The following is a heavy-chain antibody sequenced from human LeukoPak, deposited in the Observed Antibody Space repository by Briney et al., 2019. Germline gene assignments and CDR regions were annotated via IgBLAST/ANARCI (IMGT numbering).Heavy chain of an antibody. V-gene: IGHV4-4*09. CDR3: ARLGSYHDF. J-gene: IGHJ4*02. CDR2: IHTSGES. CDR1: GASISNYY. Sequence: SETLSLTCAVSGASISNYYWSWIRQTPEKGLEWMGHIHTSGESRYYPSLERRLTMSIDTSRTQLSLKLTSVTAADTAVYFCARLGSYHDFWGQGALVTVSS. D-gene: IGHD1-26*01.